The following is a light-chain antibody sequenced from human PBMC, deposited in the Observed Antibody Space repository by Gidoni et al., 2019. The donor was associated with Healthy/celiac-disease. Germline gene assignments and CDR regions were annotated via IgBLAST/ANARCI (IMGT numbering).Light chain of an antibody. J-gene: IGLJ2*01. CDR1: KLGNKY. CDR3: QAWDSSAAV. Sequence: SYELTQPPSVSVSPGQTASITCSGDKLGNKYVCWYQQKPGQSPVLVIYEDSKRPSGIPERFSGSNSGNRATLTISGTQAMDEADYYCQAWDSSAAVFGGGTKLTVL. CDR2: EDS. V-gene: IGLV3-1*01.